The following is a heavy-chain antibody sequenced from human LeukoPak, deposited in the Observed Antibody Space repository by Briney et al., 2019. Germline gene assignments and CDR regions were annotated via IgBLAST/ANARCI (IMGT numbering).Heavy chain of an antibody. V-gene: IGHV1-8*01. CDR3: ARLLDSGGYYSPLDY. CDR2: MNPNSGYT. Sequence: ASVKVSCKASGYTFTSYDINWVRQATGQGLEWMGWMNPNSGYTGYAQKFQGRVTMTRNTSINTTYMELSRLTSEDTAVYYCARLLDSGGYYSPLDYWGQGTLVTVSS. D-gene: IGHD3-22*01. J-gene: IGHJ4*02. CDR1: GYTFTSYD.